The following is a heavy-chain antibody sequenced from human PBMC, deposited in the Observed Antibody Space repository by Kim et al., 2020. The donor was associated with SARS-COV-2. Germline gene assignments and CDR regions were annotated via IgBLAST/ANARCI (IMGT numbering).Heavy chain of an antibody. CDR3: ARQLSSGSSGWYGY. V-gene: IGHV4-39*01. J-gene: IGHJ4*02. Sequence: SETLSLTCTVSGGSISSSSYYWGWIRQPPGKGLEWIGSIYYSGSTYYNPSLKSRVTISVDTSKNQFSLKLSSVTAADTAVYYCARQLSSGSSGWYGYWGQGTLITVSS. D-gene: IGHD6-19*01. CDR2: IYYSGST. CDR1: GGSISSSSYY.